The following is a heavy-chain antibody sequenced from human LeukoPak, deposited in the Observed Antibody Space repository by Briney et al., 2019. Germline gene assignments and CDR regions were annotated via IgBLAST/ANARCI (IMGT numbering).Heavy chain of an antibody. CDR2: IKKDGSEK. V-gene: IGHV3-7*01. Sequence: GGSLRLSCAASGFTFSTYAMTWVRQAPGKGLEWVANIKKDGSEKYYVDSVKGRFTISRDNAKNSLYLQMNSLRAEDTAVYYCARDLYRIVVVPRYFDYWGQGTLVTVSS. D-gene: IGHD3-22*01. CDR1: GFTFSTYA. J-gene: IGHJ4*02. CDR3: ARDLYRIVVVPRYFDY.